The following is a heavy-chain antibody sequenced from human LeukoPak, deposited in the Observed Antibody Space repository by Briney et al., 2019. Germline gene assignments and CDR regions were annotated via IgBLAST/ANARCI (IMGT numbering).Heavy chain of an antibody. CDR2: ISGSGGST. CDR1: GFTFSNFA. Sequence: SGGSLRLSCAASGFTFSNFAMTWVRQAPGKGLKWVSAISGSGGSTYDADSVKGRFTISRDNSKNTLYLQMNSLRAEDTAVYYCAKCTTRNTHYPIDYWGQGTLVTVSS. V-gene: IGHV3-23*01. D-gene: IGHD4-17*01. CDR3: AKCTTRNTHYPIDY. J-gene: IGHJ4*02.